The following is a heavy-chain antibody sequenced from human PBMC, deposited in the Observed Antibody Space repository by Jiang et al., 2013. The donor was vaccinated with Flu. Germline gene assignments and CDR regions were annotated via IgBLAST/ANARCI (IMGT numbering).Heavy chain of an antibody. Sequence: GSGLVKPSETLSLTCTVSGGSITSDYWNWLRQPPGKGLEWIGYIHYSGSTDYNASLKSRVTISVDTSKTQFSLKLNSVTAADTAVYYCAKARAPEVVAYYFDYWGREPWSPSP. D-gene: IGHD3-22*01. V-gene: IGHV4-59*01. CDR1: GGSITSDY. CDR2: IHYSGST. CDR3: AKARAPEVVAYYFDY. J-gene: IGHJ4*02.